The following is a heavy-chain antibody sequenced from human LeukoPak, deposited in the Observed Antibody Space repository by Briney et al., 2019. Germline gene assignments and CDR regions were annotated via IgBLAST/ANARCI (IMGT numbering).Heavy chain of an antibody. J-gene: IGHJ3*02. CDR2: ISAYNGNT. CDR3: ARPKLIAVAGLDVFDI. CDR1: GYTFTSYG. V-gene: IGHV1-18*01. D-gene: IGHD6-19*01. Sequence: ASVKVSCKASGYTFTSYGISWVRQAPGQGLEWMGWISAYNGNTNYAQKLQGRVTMTTDTSTSTAYMELRSLRSDDTAVYYCARPKLIAVAGLDVFDIWGQGTMVTVSS.